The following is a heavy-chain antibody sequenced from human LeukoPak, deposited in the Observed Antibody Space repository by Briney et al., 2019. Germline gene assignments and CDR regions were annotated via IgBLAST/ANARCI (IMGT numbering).Heavy chain of an antibody. V-gene: IGHV4-39*01. J-gene: IGHJ5*02. CDR2: MHYSGSN. Sequence: SETLSLTCTVSGGSISSSNYYWGWIRQPPGKGLEWIGSMHYSGSNAYSPSLKSRVIIFVDTSKNQFSLKLTYVTAADTAVCFCARYSTSSGWFDPWGQGSLVTVSS. CDR1: GGSISSSNYY. D-gene: IGHD6-6*01. CDR3: ARYSTSSGWFDP.